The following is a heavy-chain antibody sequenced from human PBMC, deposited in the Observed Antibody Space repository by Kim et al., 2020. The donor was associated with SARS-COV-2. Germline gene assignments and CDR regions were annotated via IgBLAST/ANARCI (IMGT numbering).Heavy chain of an antibody. D-gene: IGHD2-2*01. CDR3: AGDNIVVVPAAIRWFDP. CDR2: IYYSGST. CDR1: GGSISSYY. Sequence: SETLSLTCTVSGGSISSYYWSWIRQPPGKGLEWIGYIYYSGSTNYNPSLKSRVTISVDTSKNQCSLKLSSVSAADTAVDYCAGDNIVVVPAAIRWFDPWGQGTLDTVSS. J-gene: IGHJ5*02. V-gene: IGHV4-59*01.